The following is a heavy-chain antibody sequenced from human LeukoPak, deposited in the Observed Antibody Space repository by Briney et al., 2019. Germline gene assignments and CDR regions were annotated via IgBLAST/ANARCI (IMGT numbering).Heavy chain of an antibody. J-gene: IGHJ4*02. V-gene: IGHV1-69*04. Sequence: SVKVSCKASGGTFSSYAISWVRQAPGQGLEWMGRIIPILGIANYAQKFQGRVTITAEKSTSTAYMELSSLRSEDTAVYYCARGAFYYGSALYYFDYWGQGTLVTVSS. CDR3: ARGAFYYGSALYYFDY. CDR2: IIPILGIA. CDR1: GGTFSSYA. D-gene: IGHD3-10*01.